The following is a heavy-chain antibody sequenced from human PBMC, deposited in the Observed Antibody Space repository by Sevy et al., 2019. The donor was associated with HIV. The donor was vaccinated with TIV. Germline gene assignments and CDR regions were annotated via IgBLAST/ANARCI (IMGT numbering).Heavy chain of an antibody. V-gene: IGHV3-23*01. CDR3: AKVYYYDSGTVIPRGMDV. Sequence: GGSLRLSCAASGFTFDNNAMYWVRQAPGKGLEWVSAISGSGLSKNYAASVRGRFTISRDISKTTLYLQMNSLRAEDTAVYYCAKVYYYDSGTVIPRGMDVWGQGTTVTVSS. J-gene: IGHJ6*02. CDR2: ISGSGLSK. D-gene: IGHD3-10*01. CDR1: GFTFDNNA.